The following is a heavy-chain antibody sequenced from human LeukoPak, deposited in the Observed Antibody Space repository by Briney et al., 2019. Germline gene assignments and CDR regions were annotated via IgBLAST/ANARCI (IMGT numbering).Heavy chain of an antibody. CDR1: GYSISSGYY. Sequence: PSETLSLTCAVSGYSISSGYYWGWIRQPPGKGLEWIGSIYHSGSSYYNPSLKSRVTISVDTSKNQFSLKLSSVTAADTAVYYCARDLIAVAGTEWCYWGQGTLVTVS. CDR2: IYHSGSS. J-gene: IGHJ4*02. V-gene: IGHV4-38-2*02. D-gene: IGHD6-19*01. CDR3: ARDLIAVAGTEWCY.